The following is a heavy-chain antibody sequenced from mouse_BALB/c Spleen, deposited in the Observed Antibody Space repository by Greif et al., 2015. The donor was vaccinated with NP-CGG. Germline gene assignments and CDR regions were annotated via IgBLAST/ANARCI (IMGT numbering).Heavy chain of an antibody. CDR2: IYPGSGST. Sequence: LQQPGSELVRPGASVKLSCKASGYTFTSYWMHWVKQRPGQGLEWIGNIYPGSGSTNYDEKFKSKATLTVDTSSSTAYMQLSSLTSEDSAVYYCTMGTRFAYWGQGTLVTVSA. J-gene: IGHJ3*01. CDR3: TMGTRFAY. V-gene: IGHV1S22*01. CDR1: GYTFTSYW. D-gene: IGHD3-3*01.